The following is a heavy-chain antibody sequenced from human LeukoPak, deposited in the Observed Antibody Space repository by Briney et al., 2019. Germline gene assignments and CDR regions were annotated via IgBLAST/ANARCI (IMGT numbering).Heavy chain of an antibody. Sequence: ASVKVSCKASGYTFTSYGFTWVRQAPGQGLEWMGWISAYNGNTNYAQKLQGRVTMTTDTSTSTAYMELRSLRSDDTAVYYCARTDSSGRYGGYYYYYMDVWGKGTTVTVSS. D-gene: IGHD6-19*01. CDR3: ARTDSSGRYGGYYYYYMDV. J-gene: IGHJ6*03. CDR2: ISAYNGNT. V-gene: IGHV1-18*01. CDR1: GYTFTSYG.